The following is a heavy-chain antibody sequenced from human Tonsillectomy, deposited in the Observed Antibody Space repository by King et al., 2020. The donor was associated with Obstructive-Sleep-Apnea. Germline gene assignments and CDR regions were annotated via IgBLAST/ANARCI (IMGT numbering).Heavy chain of an antibody. J-gene: IGHJ4*02. CDR3: ARGGYSAYYFRY. V-gene: IGHV4-39*07. Sequence: QLQESGPGLLKPSETLSLTCTVSGGSISSRTYYWGWFRQPPGKGLEWIGNIYYSGSTYYNPSLKSRVTISVDTSKNQFSLKLRSVTAADTAVYYCARGGYSAYYFRYWGQGTLVTVSS. CDR1: GGSISSRTYY. CDR2: IYYSGST. D-gene: IGHD5-12*01.